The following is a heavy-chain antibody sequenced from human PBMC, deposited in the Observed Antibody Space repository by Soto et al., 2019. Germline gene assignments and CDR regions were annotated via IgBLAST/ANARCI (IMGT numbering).Heavy chain of an antibody. D-gene: IGHD1-26*01. J-gene: IGHJ4*02. CDR3: ARDLGAQIVDY. V-gene: IGHV1-18*01. CDR2: ISAYNGNT. Sequence: QVQLVQSGAEVKKPGASVKVSCKASGYTFTSYGISWVRQAPGQGLEWMGWISAYNGNTKYAQKLQGRVSMTTDTSTRTGYKEVRSLRTDDTAVYYWARDLGAQIVDYWGQGTLVTVSS. CDR1: GYTFTSYG.